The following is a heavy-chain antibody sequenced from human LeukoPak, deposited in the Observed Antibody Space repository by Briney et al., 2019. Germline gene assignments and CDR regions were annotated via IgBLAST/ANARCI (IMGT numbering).Heavy chain of an antibody. CDR1: GDSISTYY. CDR2: IDYRGST. D-gene: IGHD3-16*01. J-gene: IGHJ4*02. CDR3: GRGGGGSTIYFFDY. V-gene: IGHV4-59*01. Sequence: PSETLSLTCTVSGDSISTYYWSWIRQPPGKGLEWIAYIDYRGSTTYNPSLRSRVTISVDTSRNQFSLKLYSVTAADTAVYYCGRGGGGSTIYFFDYGAQEPRAPVSS.